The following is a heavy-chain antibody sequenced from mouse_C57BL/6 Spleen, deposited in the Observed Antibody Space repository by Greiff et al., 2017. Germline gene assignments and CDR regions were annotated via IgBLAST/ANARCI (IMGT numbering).Heavy chain of an antibody. V-gene: IGHV1-69*01. CDR2: IDPSDSYT. CDR1: GYTFTSYW. CDR3: ARVAQAHYAMDY. Sequence: QVQLQQPGAELVMPGASVKLSCKASGYTFTSYWMHWVKQRPGQGLEWIGEIDPSDSYTNYNQKFKGKSTLTVDKSSSTAYMQLSSLTSEDSAVYYCARVAQAHYAMDYWGQGTSVTVSS. J-gene: IGHJ4*01. D-gene: IGHD3-2*02.